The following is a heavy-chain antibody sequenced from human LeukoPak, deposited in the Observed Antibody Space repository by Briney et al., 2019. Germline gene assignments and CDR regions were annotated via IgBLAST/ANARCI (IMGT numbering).Heavy chain of an antibody. Sequence: PSETLSLTCTVSGGSISSSSYYWGWIRQPPGKGLEWIGSIYYNGNTYYNPSLKSRVTISVDTSKNQFSLKLSSVTAADTAVYYCARHSFSMGELDYWGQGTLVTVSS. D-gene: IGHD3-16*01. CDR2: IYYNGNT. V-gene: IGHV4-39*01. CDR3: ARHSFSMGELDY. J-gene: IGHJ4*02. CDR1: GGSISSSSYY.